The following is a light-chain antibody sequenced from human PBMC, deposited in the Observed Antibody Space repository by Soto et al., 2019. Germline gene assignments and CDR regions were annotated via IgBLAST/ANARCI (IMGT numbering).Light chain of an antibody. V-gene: IGKV1-5*01. CDR2: DAS. CDR1: QSISYW. Sequence: DIQMTQSPSTLSAPVGDRVTITCRASQSISYWLAWYQQKPGKAPKVLIYDASSLESGVPSRFSGSGSGTEFTLTINSLQPDDLATYYCQQYNTYWTLGQGTKVDIK. J-gene: IGKJ1*01. CDR3: QQYNTYWT.